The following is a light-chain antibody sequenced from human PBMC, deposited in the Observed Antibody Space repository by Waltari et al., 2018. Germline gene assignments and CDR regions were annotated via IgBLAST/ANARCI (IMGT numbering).Light chain of an antibody. CDR1: QGISSW. Sequence: DIQMTQSPSSLSASLGDRVTITCRTSQGISSWLAWYQQKPGKAPNLLIYEASSLQSGVPPRFSGSGSGTDFTLTISSLQPEDFATYYCQQYNTVPLTFGGGTKVEIK. CDR2: EAS. V-gene: IGKV1-5*01. J-gene: IGKJ4*01. CDR3: QQYNTVPLT.